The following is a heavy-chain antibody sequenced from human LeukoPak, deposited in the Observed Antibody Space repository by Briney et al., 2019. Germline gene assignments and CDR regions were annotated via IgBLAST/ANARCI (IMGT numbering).Heavy chain of an antibody. Sequence: QSGGSLRLSCVASGFTFSSYGMHWVRQAPGKGLEWVAVIWDGGSNIHYADSVKGRFTISRDNSKNTLYLQMNSLRAEDTAVYYCARARAGFWRMDYWGQGTLVTVSS. D-gene: IGHD2-15*01. CDR1: GFTFSSYG. CDR2: IWDGGSNI. V-gene: IGHV3-33*08. CDR3: ARARAGFWRMDY. J-gene: IGHJ4*02.